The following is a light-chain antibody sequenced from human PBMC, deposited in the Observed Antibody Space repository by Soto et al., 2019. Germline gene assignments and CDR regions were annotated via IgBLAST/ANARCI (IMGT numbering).Light chain of an antibody. CDR1: QSLVYRDGNTY. Sequence: VLTQTPLSSPVTLGQPASISCRSSQSLVYRDGNTYLSWLQQRPGQPPRLLIYQVSNRFSGVPDGFSGSGAATDFTLKISRVEAEDVGVYSCIQFSHFPRTFGQGTKVEIK. CDR2: QVS. CDR3: IQFSHFPRT. J-gene: IGKJ1*01. V-gene: IGKV2-24*01.